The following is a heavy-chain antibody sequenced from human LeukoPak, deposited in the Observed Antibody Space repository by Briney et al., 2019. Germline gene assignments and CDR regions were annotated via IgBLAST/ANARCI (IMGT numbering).Heavy chain of an antibody. D-gene: IGHD2/OR15-2a*01. J-gene: IGHJ3*02. CDR2: IYTSGST. V-gene: IGHV4-61*02. Sequence: SQTLSLTCIVSGGSISSGSYYWNWIRQPAGKGLEWIGRIYTSGSTNYNPSLKSRVTISVDTSKNQFSLKLSSVTAADTAVYYCAADNIRVAFDIWGQGTMVTVSS. CDR3: AADNIRVAFDI. CDR1: GGSISSGSYY.